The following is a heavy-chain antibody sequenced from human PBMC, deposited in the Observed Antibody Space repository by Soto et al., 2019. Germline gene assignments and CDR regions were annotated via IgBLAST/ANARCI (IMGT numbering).Heavy chain of an antibody. CDR2: IYASGST. V-gene: IGHV4-4*07. J-gene: IGHJ4*02. CDR3: ARGGMVIIPTATAFDY. D-gene: IGHD2-2*01. Sequence: SETLSLTCTDSGGSISPYYWSWIRQPAGKGLEWIGRIYASGSTNYNSSLKGRVTMSVTTSKNQFSLKLSSVTAADTAVYYCARGGMVIIPTATAFDYWGQGTLVTVSS. CDR1: GGSISPYY.